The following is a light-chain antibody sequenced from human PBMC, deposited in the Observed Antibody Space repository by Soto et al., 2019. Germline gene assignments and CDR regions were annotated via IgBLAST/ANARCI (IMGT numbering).Light chain of an antibody. Sequence: DIQMTQSPSSLSASVGDRVTITCRASQVISNDLDWYQQKPGKAPKRLIHAASSFQSGVPSRFSGSGSGREFTLTISSLHPEDFATYYCLQYNTYPFTFGPGTTVDIK. CDR3: LQYNTYPFT. J-gene: IGKJ3*01. CDR2: AAS. V-gene: IGKV1-17*01. CDR1: QVISND.